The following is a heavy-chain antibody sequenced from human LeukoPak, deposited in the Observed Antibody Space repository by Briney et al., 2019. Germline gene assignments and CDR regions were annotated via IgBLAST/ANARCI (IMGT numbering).Heavy chain of an antibody. V-gene: IGHV3-30*18. Sequence: GGSLRLSCAASGFTFSSYGMHWVRQAPGKGLEWVAVISYDGSNKYYADSVKGRFTISRDNSKNTLYLQMNSLRAEDTAVYYCAKDLFGITIFGVVDYWGQGTLVTVSS. CDR2: ISYDGSNK. CDR3: AKDLFGITIFGVVDY. D-gene: IGHD3-3*01. J-gene: IGHJ4*02. CDR1: GFTFSSYG.